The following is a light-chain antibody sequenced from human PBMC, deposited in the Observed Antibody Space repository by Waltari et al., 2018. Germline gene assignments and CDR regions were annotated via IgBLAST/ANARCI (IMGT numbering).Light chain of an antibody. V-gene: IGKV3-20*01. CDR3: QHNVRLPVT. J-gene: IGKJ1*01. Sequence: IVLTQSPGTLSLSPGESATLSCRASQNVGRSLVWYQQKPGQAPRLLIYDTSTRATGIPDRFSGSGSGTDFSLTIARLEPDDFAVYYCQHNVRLPVTFGQGTKVEI. CDR1: QNVGRS. CDR2: DTS.